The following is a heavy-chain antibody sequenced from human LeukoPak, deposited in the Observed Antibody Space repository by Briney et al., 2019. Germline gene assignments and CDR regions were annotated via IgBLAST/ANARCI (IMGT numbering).Heavy chain of an antibody. D-gene: IGHD6-19*01. J-gene: IGHJ4*02. CDR2: IYSSGST. V-gene: IGHV4-4*07. CDR1: GGSISSYY. CDR3: ARSSGVAGHFDY. Sequence: RSSETLSLTCTVSGGSISSYYWSWIRQPAGKGLEWIGSIYSSGSTNYEPSHKSRVTMSVDTSKNQFSLKLSAVTAADTAVYYCARSSGVAGHFDYWGQGTLVTVSS.